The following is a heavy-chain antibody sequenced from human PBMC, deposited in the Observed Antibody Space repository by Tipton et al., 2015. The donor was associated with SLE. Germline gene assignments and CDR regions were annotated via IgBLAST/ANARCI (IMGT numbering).Heavy chain of an antibody. D-gene: IGHD3-10*01. Sequence: RSLRLSCADSGFNFDDFAMHWVRQAPGKGLEWVSGLTWDSVSRGYADSVKGRFTVSRDNAKSSLYLQMNSLRADDTAIYYCVKERGHYGSTRGFDLWGRGTLATVSS. CDR2: LTWDSVSR. V-gene: IGHV3-9*01. CDR1: GFNFDDFA. J-gene: IGHJ2*01. CDR3: VKERGHYGSTRGFDL.